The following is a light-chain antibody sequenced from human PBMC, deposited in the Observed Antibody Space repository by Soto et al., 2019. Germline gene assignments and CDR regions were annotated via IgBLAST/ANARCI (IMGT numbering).Light chain of an antibody. CDR1: QSLNND. Sequence: IHMTHSPSTLSASVLYRVTITFLAIQSLNNDLAWYQQKPGKAPNLLIYDASTLERGVPSRFSGTGSGTEFTLTISSLQPDDFATYYCQHYNSYSEAFGQGTKVDIK. CDR2: DAS. J-gene: IGKJ1*01. CDR3: QHYNSYSEA. V-gene: IGKV1-5*01.